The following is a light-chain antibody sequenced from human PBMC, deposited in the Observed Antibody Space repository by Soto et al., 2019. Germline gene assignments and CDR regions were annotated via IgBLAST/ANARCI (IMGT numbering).Light chain of an antibody. J-gene: IGLJ1*01. CDR2: DTN. Sequence: QAVVTQEPSLTVSPGETVTLTCGSSTGTVTSGHYPYWFQQRPGQAPTTLIYDTNNKYSWTPDRFSGSHLGGKAALTLSGAQPEDEGDYYCLLLYSGNRRVFGTGTKLTVL. CDR1: TGTVTSGHY. V-gene: IGLV7-46*01. CDR3: LLLYSGNRRV.